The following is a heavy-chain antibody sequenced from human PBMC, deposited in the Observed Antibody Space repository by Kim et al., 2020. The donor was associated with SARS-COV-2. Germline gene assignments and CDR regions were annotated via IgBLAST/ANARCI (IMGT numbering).Heavy chain of an antibody. CDR2: IYYSGST. D-gene: IGHD3-22*01. Sequence: SETLSLTCTVSGGSISSYYWSWIRQPPGKGLEWIGYIYYSGSTNYNPSLKSRVTISVDTTKNQFSLKLISVTAADTAVYYCARLYYYDSSGLYYFDYWG. J-gene: IGHJ4*01. CDR3: ARLYYYDSSGLYYFDY. CDR1: GGSISSYY. V-gene: IGHV4-59*08.